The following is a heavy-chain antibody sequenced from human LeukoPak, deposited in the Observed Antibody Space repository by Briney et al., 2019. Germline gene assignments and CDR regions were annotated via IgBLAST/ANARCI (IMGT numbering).Heavy chain of an antibody. V-gene: IGHV4-61*02. Sequence: SQTLSLTCTVSGDSISSGSYYWSWIRQPAGKGLEWIGRIYTSGSTNYNPSLKSRFPISVDTSKNQFSLKLSSVTAADTAVYYCARKDSRGVFDYWGQGTLVTVSS. CDR3: ARKDSRGVFDY. D-gene: IGHD3-10*01. CDR2: IYTSGST. CDR1: GDSISSGSYY. J-gene: IGHJ4*02.